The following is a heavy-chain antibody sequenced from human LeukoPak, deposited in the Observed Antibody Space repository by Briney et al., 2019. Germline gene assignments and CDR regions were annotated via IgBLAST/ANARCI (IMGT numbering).Heavy chain of an antibody. J-gene: IGHJ4*02. CDR2: IRSTANGYAT. CDR3: AKAPVTTCSGAYCYPFDY. Sequence: GGSLRLSCAASGFTFSGSALHWVRQASGKGLEWVGRIRSTANGYATAYAASVKGRFTISRDDSKNTAYLQMNSLRAGDAAVYYCAKAPVTTCSGAYCYPFDYWSQGTLVTVSS. V-gene: IGHV3-73*01. D-gene: IGHD2-15*01. CDR1: GFTFSGSA.